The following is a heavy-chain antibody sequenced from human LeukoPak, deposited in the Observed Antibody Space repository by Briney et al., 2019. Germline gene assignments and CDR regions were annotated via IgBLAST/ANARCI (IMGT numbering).Heavy chain of an antibody. V-gene: IGHV1-18*01. Sequence: GASVTVSCPPSVYPFSNYAISWVRRAPGQGLEWMGRINAYSGHTDYALKFQGRVTMTTDTSTSRVYLELRGLRSDDTAIYYCARNVIPSARHYYYYLDVWGRGTTVTVSS. CDR3: ARNVIPSARHYYYYLDV. D-gene: IGHD2-2*01. CDR2: INAYSGHT. J-gene: IGHJ6*03. CDR1: VYPFSNYA.